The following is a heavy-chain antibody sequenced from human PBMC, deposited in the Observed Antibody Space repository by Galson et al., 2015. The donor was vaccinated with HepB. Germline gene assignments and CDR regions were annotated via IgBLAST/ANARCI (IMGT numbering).Heavy chain of an antibody. D-gene: IGHD2/OR15-2a*01. CDR2: ISMSSGHT. V-gene: IGHV3-11*06. CDR1: GFNFSDYY. CDR3: ATYRFLSTSTGRFFRH. Sequence: SLRLSCAASGFNFSDYYMSWIRQTPEKGLEWLSYISMSSGHTNYAGAVKGRFTISRDNAKNTLFLQMTNLSAEDTAVYYCATYRFLSTSTGRFFRHWGQGTLVTGSS. J-gene: IGHJ1*01.